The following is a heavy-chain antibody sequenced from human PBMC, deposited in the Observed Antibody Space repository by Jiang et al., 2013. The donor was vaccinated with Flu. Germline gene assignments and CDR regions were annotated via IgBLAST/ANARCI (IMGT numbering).Heavy chain of an antibody. Sequence: AQKFQGRVTMTRDTSISTAYMELSRLRSDDTAVYYCARSLGPPLGMDVWGQGTTVTVSS. CDR3: ARSLGPPLGMDV. J-gene: IGHJ6*02. V-gene: IGHV1-2*02.